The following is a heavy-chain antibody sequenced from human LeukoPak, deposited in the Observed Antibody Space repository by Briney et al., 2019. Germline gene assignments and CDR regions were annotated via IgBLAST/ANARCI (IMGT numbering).Heavy chain of an antibody. CDR1: GFTVSTSV. J-gene: IGHJ3*02. D-gene: IGHD3-16*01. Sequence: GNSLRLSCAASGFTVSTSVMHWVRQAPGKGLDWAAITSFDGTTKYYADSVKGRFTISRDNSKNTLFLQMDSLRVEDTAVYYCVKGKDLYGALDIWGQGTMVTVSS. V-gene: IGHV3-30*18. CDR3: VKGKDLYGALDI. CDR2: TSFDGTTK.